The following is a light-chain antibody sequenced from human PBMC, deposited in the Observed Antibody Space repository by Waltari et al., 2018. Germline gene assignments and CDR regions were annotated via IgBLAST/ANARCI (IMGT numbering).Light chain of an antibody. Sequence: QSALTQPASVSGSPGQSITISCTGTSRDVGAYDGVSWYQQHPGKAPKVVIFDVSYRPSGVSNRFSGSKSGNTASLTISGLQAEDEADYYCTSYTSRHSLVFGTGTKVTVL. CDR3: TSYTSRHSLV. CDR1: SRDVGAYDG. J-gene: IGLJ1*01. V-gene: IGLV2-14*03. CDR2: DVS.